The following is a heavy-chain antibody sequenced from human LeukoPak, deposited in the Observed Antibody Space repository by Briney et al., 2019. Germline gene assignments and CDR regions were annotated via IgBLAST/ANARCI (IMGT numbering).Heavy chain of an antibody. J-gene: IGHJ4*02. CDR2: TYYRSKWFN. Sequence: SQTLSLTCAISGDSVSSNSAAWNWIRQSPSRGLEWLGRTYYRSKWFNDYSVSMEGRITINPDTSKNQFSLQLNSVTPEDTAVYYCAREKSSTWAFDFWGQGTLVTVSS. V-gene: IGHV6-1*01. CDR1: GDSVSSNSAA. D-gene: IGHD6-13*01. CDR3: AREKSSTWAFDF.